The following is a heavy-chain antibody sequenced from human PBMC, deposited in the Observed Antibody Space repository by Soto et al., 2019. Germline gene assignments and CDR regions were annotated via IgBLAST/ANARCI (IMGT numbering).Heavy chain of an antibody. J-gene: IGHJ4*02. CDR3: AKAPPTYDFPYYFDS. CDR2: IGPESGAT. Sequence: ASVKVSCKASGYTFTGHYIHWVRQAPEQGPEWMGEIGPESGATRYAQRFQGRVTMTRDMSITTVYMELNSLRAEDTAVYYCAKAPPTYDFPYYFDSWGQGTLVTVSS. D-gene: IGHD3-3*01. V-gene: IGHV1-2*02. CDR1: GYTFTGHY.